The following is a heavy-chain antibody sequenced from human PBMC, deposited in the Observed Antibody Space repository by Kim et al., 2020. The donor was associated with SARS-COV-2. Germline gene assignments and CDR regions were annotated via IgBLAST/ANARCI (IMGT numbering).Heavy chain of an antibody. Sequence: GGSLRLSCAASGFTFSSYGMHWVRQAPGKGLEWVAVISYDGSNKYYADSVKGRFTISRDNSKNTLYLQMNSLRAEDTAVYYCAKDGGYRAYTAMVTWGQGTLVTVSS. CDR1: GFTFSSYG. V-gene: IGHV3-30*18. J-gene: IGHJ5*02. CDR3: AKDGGYRAYTAMVT. CDR2: ISYDGSNK. D-gene: IGHD5-18*01.